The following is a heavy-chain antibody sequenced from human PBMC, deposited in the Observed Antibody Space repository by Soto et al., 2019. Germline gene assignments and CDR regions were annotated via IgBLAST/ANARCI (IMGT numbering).Heavy chain of an antibody. CDR1: GYTFTGYY. J-gene: IGHJ4*01. CDR3: ARVAYSGYPGREFDY. D-gene: IGHD5-12*01. CDR2: INPNSGGT. V-gene: IGHV1-2*04. Sequence: QVQLVQSGAEVKKPGASVKVSCKASGYTFTGYYMHWVRQAPGQGLEWMGWINPNSGGTNYAQKFQGWVTMTRDTSISTAYMELSRLRSDDSAVYYCARVAYSGYPGREFDYWGHGTLVTVSS.